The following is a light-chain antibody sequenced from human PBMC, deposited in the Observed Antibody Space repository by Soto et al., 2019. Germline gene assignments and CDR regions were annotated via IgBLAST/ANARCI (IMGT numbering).Light chain of an antibody. CDR2: EVS. V-gene: IGLV2-14*01. CDR1: SSDVGGYNY. Sequence: QSVLTQPASVSGSPGQSITISCTGTSSDVGGYNYVSWYQHHPGKAPKVMIFEVSNRPSGVSIRFSGSKSGNTASLTIPGLQAEDEADYYCISYTSSSTLYVFGTGTKV. CDR3: ISYTSSSTLYV. J-gene: IGLJ1*01.